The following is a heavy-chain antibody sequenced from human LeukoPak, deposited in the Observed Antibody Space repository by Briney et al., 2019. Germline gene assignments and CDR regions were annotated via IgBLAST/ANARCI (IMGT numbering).Heavy chain of an antibody. CDR3: ARRITMVRGVPAPDYYYYGMDV. CDR2: INAGNGNT. V-gene: IGHV1-3*01. J-gene: IGHJ6*02. D-gene: IGHD3-10*01. Sequence: ASVKVSCKASGYTFTSYGISWVRQAPGQGLEWMGWINAGNGNTKYSQKFQGRVTITRDTSASTAYMELSSLRSEDTAVYYCARRITMVRGVPAPDYYYYGMDVWGQGTTVTVSS. CDR1: GYTFTSYG.